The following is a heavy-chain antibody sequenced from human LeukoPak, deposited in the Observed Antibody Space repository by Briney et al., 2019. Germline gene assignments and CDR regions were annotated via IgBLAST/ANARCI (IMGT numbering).Heavy chain of an antibody. J-gene: IGHJ4*02. V-gene: IGHV1-69*13. CDR3: ARDSHYYDSSGSVFDY. D-gene: IGHD3-22*01. CDR2: IIPIFGTA. CDR1: GGTFSSYA. Sequence: WASVNVSFKASGGTFSSYAISWVRQAPGQGLEWMGGIIPIFGTANYAQKFQGRVTITADESTSTAYMELSSLRSEDTAVYYCARDSHYYDSSGSVFDYWGQGTLVTVSS.